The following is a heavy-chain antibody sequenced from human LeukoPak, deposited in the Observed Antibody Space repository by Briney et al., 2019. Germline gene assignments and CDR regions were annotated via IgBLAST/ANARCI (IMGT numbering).Heavy chain of an antibody. D-gene: IGHD3-22*01. J-gene: IGHJ4*02. V-gene: IGHV4-30-2*01. CDR2: IYHSGST. CDR3: ARDYTAFYDSSGYDH. Sequence: PSQTLSLTCTVSGGSISSGGYYWSWIRQPPGKGLEWIGYIYHSGSTYYNPSLKSRVTISVDRSKNQFSLKLSSVTAADTAVYYCARDYTAFYDSSGYDHWGQGTLVTVSS. CDR1: GGSISSGGYY.